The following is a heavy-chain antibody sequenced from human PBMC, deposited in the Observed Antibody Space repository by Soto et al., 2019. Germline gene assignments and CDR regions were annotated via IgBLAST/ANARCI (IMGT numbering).Heavy chain of an antibody. Sequence: EVQLVESGGGLVQPGASLRLSCAVSGFTVSSNYMSWVRQAPGKGLEWVSVIYRGGNTFYTDSVKGRFTISRDNSNNTLYLQMNSLRVEDTAVYYCARDPLGRLTTVNVWGQGTLVTVSS. V-gene: IGHV3-66*01. CDR3: ARDPLGRLTTVNV. CDR1: GFTVSSNY. J-gene: IGHJ4*02. CDR2: IYRGGNT. D-gene: IGHD4-17*01.